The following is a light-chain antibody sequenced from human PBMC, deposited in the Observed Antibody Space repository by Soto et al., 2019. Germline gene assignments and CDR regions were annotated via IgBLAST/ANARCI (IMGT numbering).Light chain of an antibody. CDR2: EGS. CDR3: CSYAGSSTFWV. CDR1: SSDVGSYNL. V-gene: IGLV2-23*03. J-gene: IGLJ3*02. Sequence: QSALTQPASVSGSPGQSITISCTGTSSDVGSYNLVSWYQRHPGKAPKLMIYEGSKRPSGVSSRFSGSKSGNTASLTISGLQAEDEADYYCCSYAGSSTFWVFGGGTKLTVL.